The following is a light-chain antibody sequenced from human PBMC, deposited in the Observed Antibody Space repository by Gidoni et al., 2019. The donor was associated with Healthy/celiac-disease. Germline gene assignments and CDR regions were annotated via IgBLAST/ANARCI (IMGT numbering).Light chain of an antibody. CDR1: ESVSSSY. V-gene: IGKV3-20*01. Sequence: IVLTQSPRTLSLSPGERATLSGRASESVSSSYLAWYQQKPGEAPRLLIYGASSRATGIPDRVSGSGSGTDFTITISRLEPEDFAVYYCQQYGSSPTWTFGQGTKVEIK. CDR2: GAS. CDR3: QQYGSSPTWT. J-gene: IGKJ1*01.